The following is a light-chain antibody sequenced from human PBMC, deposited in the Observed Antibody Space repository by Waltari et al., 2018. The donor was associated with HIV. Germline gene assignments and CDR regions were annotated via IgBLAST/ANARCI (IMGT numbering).Light chain of an antibody. Sequence: EIVLTQSPGTLSLSPGERATLSCRASQSVDSSYLAWYQQKPGQAPSLLIYGASTRATGIPDRFSGSGSGTDFTLTISRLEPEDFAVYYCQQYGISPYTFGQGTKLEIK. J-gene: IGKJ2*01. CDR2: GAS. CDR3: QQYGISPYT. CDR1: QSVDSSY. V-gene: IGKV3-20*01.